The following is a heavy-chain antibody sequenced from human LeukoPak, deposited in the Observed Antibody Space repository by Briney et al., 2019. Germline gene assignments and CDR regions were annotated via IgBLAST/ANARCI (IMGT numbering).Heavy chain of an antibody. D-gene: IGHD3-3*01. V-gene: IGHV3-30-3*01. CDR1: GFTFSSYA. CDR3: ARVTFGVVIYYFDY. Sequence: PGGSLRLSCAASGFTFSSYAVHWVRPAPGKGLEWVAVISYVGINEYYADSVKGRFTIVRDNSKNTLYLQMNSLRAEDTAVYYCARVTFGVVIYYFDYWGQGTLVTVSS. J-gene: IGHJ4*02. CDR2: ISYVGINE.